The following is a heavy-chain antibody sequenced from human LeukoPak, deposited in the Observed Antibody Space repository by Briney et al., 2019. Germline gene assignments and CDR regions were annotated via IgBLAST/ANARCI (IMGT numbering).Heavy chain of an antibody. CDR1: GGSISSGDYY. V-gene: IGHV4-30-4*01. D-gene: IGHD3-22*01. CDR3: ARGYWVYYYDSSGYQDY. J-gene: IGHJ4*02. CDR2: IYSSGTT. Sequence: SETLSLTCTVSGGSISSGDYYWSWIRQPPGKGLEWIGYIYSSGTTTYSPSLKSRLIISPDTSKNQFSLKLRSVTAADTAVYFCARGYWVYYYDSSGYQDYWGQGTLVTVSS.